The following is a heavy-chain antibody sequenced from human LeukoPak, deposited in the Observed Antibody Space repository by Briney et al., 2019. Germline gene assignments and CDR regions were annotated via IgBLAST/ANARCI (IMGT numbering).Heavy chain of an antibody. D-gene: IGHD1-26*01. V-gene: IGHV1-69*01. CDR1: GGTFSSYA. Sequence: GSSVKVSCKASGGTFSSYAISWVRQAPGQGLEWMGGIIPIFGTANYAQKFQGRVTITADESTSTAYMELSSPRSEDTAVYYCARTPGATENEDDYWGQGTLVTVSS. CDR2: IIPIFGTA. CDR3: ARTPGATENEDDY. J-gene: IGHJ4*02.